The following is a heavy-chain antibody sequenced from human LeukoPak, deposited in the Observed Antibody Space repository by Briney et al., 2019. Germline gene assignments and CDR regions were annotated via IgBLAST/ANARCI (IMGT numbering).Heavy chain of an antibody. Sequence: GGSLRLSCAASGFTFSSYWMSWVRQAPGKGLEWVANIKQDGSEKYYVDSVKGRFTISRDNAKNSLYLQMDSLRAEDTAVYYCARDFGSGSRGYWGQGTLVTVSS. V-gene: IGHV3-7*01. J-gene: IGHJ4*02. CDR3: ARDFGSGSRGY. CDR2: IKQDGSEK. D-gene: IGHD3-10*01. CDR1: GFTFSSYW.